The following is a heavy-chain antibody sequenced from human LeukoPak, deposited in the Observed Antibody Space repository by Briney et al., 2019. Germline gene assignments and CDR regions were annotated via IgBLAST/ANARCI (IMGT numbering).Heavy chain of an antibody. CDR1: GFTFGDYT. CDR3: TRGGYSFDY. CDR2: IRSKAYGGTT. V-gene: IGHV3-49*04. D-gene: IGHD5-24*01. J-gene: IGHJ4*02. Sequence: PGGSLRLSCTASGFTFGDYTMSWVRQAPGKGLEWVGFIRSKAYGGTTEYAASVKGRFTISRDDSKSIAYLQMNSLKTEDTAVYYCTRGGYSFDYWGQGTLVTVSS.